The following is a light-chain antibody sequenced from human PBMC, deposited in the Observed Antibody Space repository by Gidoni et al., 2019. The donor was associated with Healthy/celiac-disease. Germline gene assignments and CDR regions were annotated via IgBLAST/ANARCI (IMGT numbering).Light chain of an antibody. J-gene: IGLJ2*01. V-gene: IGLV2-8*01. CDR2: EVS. Sequence: QSALTQPPSASGSPGQSVTISCTGTSSDVGGYNYVSWYQQHPGKAPKLMIYEVSKRPSGVPARFSGSKSGNTASLTVSGLQAEDEADYYCSSYAGSISGDRRRIGGGTKLTVL. CDR3: SSYAGSISGDRRR. CDR1: SSDVGGYNY.